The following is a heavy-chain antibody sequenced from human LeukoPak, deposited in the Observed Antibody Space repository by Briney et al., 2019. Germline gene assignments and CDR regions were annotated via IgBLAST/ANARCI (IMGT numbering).Heavy chain of an antibody. V-gene: IGHV4-61*01. CDR3: AKGYFVDTAMVSCYFDY. CDR1: GASVSSASY. CDR2: IYNGVNT. J-gene: IGHJ4*02. Sequence: SETLSLTCTVSGASVSSASYWTWIRQPPGKGVEWIAHIYNGVNTNYNPSLKSRVTISVDTSKNQFSLRLNSVTAADTAVYYCAKGYFVDTAMVSCYFDYWGQGTLVTVSS. D-gene: IGHD5-18*01.